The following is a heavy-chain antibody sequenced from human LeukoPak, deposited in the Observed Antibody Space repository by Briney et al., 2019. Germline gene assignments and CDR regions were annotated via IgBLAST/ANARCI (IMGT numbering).Heavy chain of an antibody. CDR3: AVNHRDGYSELGY. Sequence: GGSLRLSCAASGFTFSSYEMNWVRQAPGKGLAWVSSISSDSSHIHYADSLEGRFTISRDNAKNSLYLQMNSLRDEDTAVYYCAVNHRDGYSELGYWGQGTLVTVSS. V-gene: IGHV3-21*01. J-gene: IGHJ4*02. CDR1: GFTFSSYE. D-gene: IGHD5-24*01. CDR2: ISSDSSHI.